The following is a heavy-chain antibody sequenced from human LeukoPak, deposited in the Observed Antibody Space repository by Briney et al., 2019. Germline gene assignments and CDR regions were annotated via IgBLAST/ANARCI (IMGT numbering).Heavy chain of an antibody. Sequence: SETLSLTCTVSGGSISSSSYYWGWIRQPPGKGLEWIGSIYYSGSTYYNPSLKSRVTISVDTSKNQFSLKLSSVTAADTAVYYCARLGYYDSSGYYCFDYWGQGTPVTVSS. CDR3: ARLGYYDSSGYYCFDY. V-gene: IGHV4-39*01. CDR2: IYYSGST. J-gene: IGHJ4*02. CDR1: GGSISSSSYY. D-gene: IGHD3-22*01.